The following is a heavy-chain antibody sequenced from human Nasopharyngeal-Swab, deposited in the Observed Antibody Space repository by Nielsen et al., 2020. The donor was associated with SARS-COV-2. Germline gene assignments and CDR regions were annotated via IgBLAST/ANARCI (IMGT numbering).Heavy chain of an antibody. D-gene: IGHD6-6*01. CDR1: GGSFSGYY. CDR2: INHSGST. CDR3: ARGRGVAAQNWFDP. V-gene: IGHV4-34*01. J-gene: IGHJ5*02. Sequence: SETLSLTCAVYGGSFSGYYWSWIRQPPGKGLEWIGEINHSGSTNYNPSLKSGVTISVDTSKNQFSLKLSSATAADTAVYYCARGRGVAAQNWFDPWGQGTLVTVSS.